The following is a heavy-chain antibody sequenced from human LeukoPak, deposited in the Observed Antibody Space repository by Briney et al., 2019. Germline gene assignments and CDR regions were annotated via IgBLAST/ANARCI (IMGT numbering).Heavy chain of an antibody. D-gene: IGHD6-19*01. V-gene: IGHV3-53*01. CDR2: IYSGGST. CDR3: ARGLKYSSGWFYFDY. CDR1: GFTVSNNY. Sequence: GGSLRLSCAASGFTVSNNYMSWVRQAPGKGLEWVSVIYSGGSTYYADPVKGRFTISRDNSKNTVYLQMNSLGAEDTAVYYCARGLKYSSGWFYFDYWGQGTLVTVSS. J-gene: IGHJ4*02.